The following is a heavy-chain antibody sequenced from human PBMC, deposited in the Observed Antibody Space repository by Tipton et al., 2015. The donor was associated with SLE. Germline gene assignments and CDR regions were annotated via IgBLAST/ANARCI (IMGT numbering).Heavy chain of an antibody. D-gene: IGHD5-12*01. Sequence: TLSLTCTFSGGSIGSGGYYWSWIRQHPGQGLEYIGYIYYSGTSYCIPSLKSRVTISVDTSKNQFSLRLSSVTAADTAVYYCARVDIQLPYYYYYMDVWGKGTTVTVSS. V-gene: IGHV4-31*03. CDR2: IYYSGTS. J-gene: IGHJ6*03. CDR1: GGSIGSGGYY. CDR3: ARVDIQLPYYYYYMDV.